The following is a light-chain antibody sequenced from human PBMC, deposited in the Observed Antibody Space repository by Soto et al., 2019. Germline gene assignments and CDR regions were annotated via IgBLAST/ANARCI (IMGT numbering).Light chain of an antibody. Sequence: DIQMTQSPSSLSASVGDRVTITCRASQGISIYLAWYQQAPGKVPKHLIYGASKLQTGVPSRFRGGGSGTNFTLTISSLQPEDVGTYYCQNYNSAPITFGQGTRLEI. CDR1: QGISIY. V-gene: IGKV1-27*01. J-gene: IGKJ5*01. CDR2: GAS. CDR3: QNYNSAPIT.